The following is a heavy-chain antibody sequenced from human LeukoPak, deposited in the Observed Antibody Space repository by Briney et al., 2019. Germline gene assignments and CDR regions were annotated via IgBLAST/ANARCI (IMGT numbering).Heavy chain of an antibody. J-gene: IGHJ6*03. CDR1: GFTFSDYY. V-gene: IGHV3-11*01. CDR3: ARPRLHYYYYYMDV. CDR2: ISSSGSTI. Sequence: GGSLRLSCAASGFTFSDYYMSWIRQAPGKGLEWVSYISSSGSTIYYADSVKGRFTISRGNAKNSLYLQMNSLRAEDTAVYYCARPRLHYYYYYMDVWGKGTTVTVSS.